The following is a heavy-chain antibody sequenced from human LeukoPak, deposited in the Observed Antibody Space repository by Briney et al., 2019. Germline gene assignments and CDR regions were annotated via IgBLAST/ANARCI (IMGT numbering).Heavy chain of an antibody. Sequence: PSETLSLTCTVSGGSISSYYWSWIRQPPGKGLEWIGYIYYSGSTNYNPSLKSRVTISVDTSKNQFSLKLSSVTAADTAVYYCARESQAAFDPWGQGTTVTVSS. CDR2: IYYSGST. V-gene: IGHV4-59*01. J-gene: IGHJ6*02. CDR1: GGSISSYY. CDR3: ARESQAAFDP.